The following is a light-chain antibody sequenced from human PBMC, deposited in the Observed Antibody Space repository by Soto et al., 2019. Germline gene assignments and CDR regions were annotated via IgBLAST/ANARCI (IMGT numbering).Light chain of an antibody. V-gene: IGKV3D-15*01. Sequence: IVLTQSPATLSVSPGERATLSCRASQSVSSNLAWHQQRPGQAPRLLIYGASTRATGVPARFSASGSGTDFTLTISDVQPEDFALYYCHQRQSWPRTFGQGTKVDIK. CDR3: HQRQSWPRT. CDR2: GAS. J-gene: IGKJ1*01. CDR1: QSVSSN.